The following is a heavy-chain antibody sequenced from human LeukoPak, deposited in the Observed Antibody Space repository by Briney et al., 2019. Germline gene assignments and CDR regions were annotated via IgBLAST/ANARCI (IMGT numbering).Heavy chain of an antibody. CDR2: IFPRDSDT. CDR1: GYRFIEYW. V-gene: IGHV5-51*01. CDR3: ARLYPGYCSSTSCYCAP. D-gene: IGHD2-2*03. Sequence: GESLKISCKGAGYRFIEYWSAWLRQMPGKGLEWMGIIFPRDSDTRYSPSFQGQVTISADKSISTAYLHWSSLKASDTAIYYCARLYPGYCSSTSCYCAPWGQGTLVTVSS. J-gene: IGHJ5*02.